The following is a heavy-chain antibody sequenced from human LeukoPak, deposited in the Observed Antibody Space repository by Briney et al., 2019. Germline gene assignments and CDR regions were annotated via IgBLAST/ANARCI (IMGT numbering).Heavy chain of an antibody. CDR3: AKWDENFYYMEV. CDR1: RFTFNRYA. Sequence: GGTLRLSCAASRFTFNRYAISWVRKAPRKGLEWVSSISGSGGGSFYDNSVRGRFTISRDNYKDTVFLQMNGLSAEDTAMYYCAKWDENFYYMEVWGQGTTVTVS. J-gene: IGHJ6*03. D-gene: IGHD1-26*01. CDR2: ISGSGGGS. V-gene: IGHV3-23*01.